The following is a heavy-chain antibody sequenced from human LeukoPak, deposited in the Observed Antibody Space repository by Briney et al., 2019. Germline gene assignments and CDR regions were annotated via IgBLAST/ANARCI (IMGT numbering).Heavy chain of an antibody. V-gene: IGHV3-74*01. CDR3: ATLTTAVNEHAFDM. D-gene: IGHD4-23*01. CDR1: GFSFSNYW. Sequence: PGGSLRLSCAASGFSFSNYWVHWVRQAPGKGLLWVSRINREGTSTDHADSVKGRFSISRDHAKNTVSLQMNSLRAEDTAVYYCATLTTAVNEHAFDMWGQGTMVTVSS. J-gene: IGHJ3*02. CDR2: INREGTST.